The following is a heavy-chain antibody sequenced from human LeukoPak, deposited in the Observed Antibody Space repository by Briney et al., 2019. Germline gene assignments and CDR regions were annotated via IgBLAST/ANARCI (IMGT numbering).Heavy chain of an antibody. J-gene: IGHJ3*02. CDR3: AAVGGTTVTTVFAFDI. V-gene: IGHV1-58*02. D-gene: IGHD4-17*01. Sequence: ASVTVSCKASGFTFTSSAMQWVRQARGQRLEWIGWIVVGSGNTNYAQKFQERVTITRDMSTSTAYMELSSLRSEDTAVYYCAAVGGTTVTTVFAFDIWGQGTMVTVSS. CDR2: IVVGSGNT. CDR1: GFTFTSSA.